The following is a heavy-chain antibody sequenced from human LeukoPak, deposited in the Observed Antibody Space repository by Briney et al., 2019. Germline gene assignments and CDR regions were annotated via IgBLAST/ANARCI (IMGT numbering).Heavy chain of an antibody. Sequence: SETLSLTCTVSGGSISSYYWNWIRQPPGKGLEWLGYIQYSGATKYNPSLKSRVTISGDTSKNQFSLRLSSVTAADTAVYYCARMSYDILTGYYHLFDYWGQGTLVTVSS. V-gene: IGHV4-59*08. CDR1: GGSISSYY. D-gene: IGHD3-9*01. J-gene: IGHJ4*02. CDR2: IQYSGAT. CDR3: ARMSYDILTGYYHLFDY.